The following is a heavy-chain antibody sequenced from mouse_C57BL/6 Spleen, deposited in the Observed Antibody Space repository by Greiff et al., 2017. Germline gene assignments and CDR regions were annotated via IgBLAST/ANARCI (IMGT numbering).Heavy chain of an antibody. CDR3: AKNGATVVADAMGY. CDR2: IWSGGST. CDR1: GFSLTSYG. V-gene: IGHV2-4*01. Sequence: QVQLQQSGPGLVQPSQSLSITCTVSGFSLTSYGVHWVRQPPGKGLEWLGVIWSGGSTDYNAAFISRLSISEDNSKGQVFFKMNSLQADDTAIYYCAKNGATVVADAMGYWGQGTSVTVSS. D-gene: IGHD1-1*01. J-gene: IGHJ4*01.